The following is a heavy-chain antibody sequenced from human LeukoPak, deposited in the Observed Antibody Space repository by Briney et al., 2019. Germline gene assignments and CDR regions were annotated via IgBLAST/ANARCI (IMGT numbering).Heavy chain of an antibody. V-gene: IGHV3-30*18. CDR2: ISYDGSNK. D-gene: IGHD3-22*01. Sequence: PGRSLRLSCAASGFTFSSYGMHWVRQAPGKGLEWVAVISYDGSNKYHADSVKGRFTISRDNSKNTLYLQMNSLRAEDTAVYYCTKVHLTYYYDSSGYGFQDFWGQGTLVTVSS. CDR1: GFTFSSYG. J-gene: IGHJ4*02. CDR3: TKVHLTYYYDSSGYGFQDF.